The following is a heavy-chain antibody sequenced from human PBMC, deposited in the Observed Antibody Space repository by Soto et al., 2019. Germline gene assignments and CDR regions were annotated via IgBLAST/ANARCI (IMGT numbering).Heavy chain of an antibody. Sequence: SETLSLTCAVYGGSFSGYYWSWIRQPPGKGLEWIGEINHSGSTNYNPSLKSRVTISVDTSKNQFSLKLSSVTAADTAVYYCARSTMVRGVMASGGMDVWGQGTTVTVSS. CDR3: ARSTMVRGVMASGGMDV. V-gene: IGHV4-34*01. J-gene: IGHJ6*02. CDR1: GGSFSGYY. D-gene: IGHD3-10*01. CDR2: INHSGST.